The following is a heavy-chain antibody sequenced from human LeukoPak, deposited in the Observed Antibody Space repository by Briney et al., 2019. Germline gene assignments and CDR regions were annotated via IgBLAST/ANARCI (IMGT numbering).Heavy chain of an antibody. D-gene: IGHD3-10*01. CDR1: EFTLSSYE. Sequence: GGSLRLSCGASEFTLSSYEMNWVRQAPGKGLEWVSYISRSGSTIYYADSVKGRFTISRDNAKNSVYLQMSSLRAEDTALYYCAYYYGSGSSLWGQGTLVTVSS. CDR2: ISRSGSTI. J-gene: IGHJ4*02. V-gene: IGHV3-48*03. CDR3: AYYYGSGSSL.